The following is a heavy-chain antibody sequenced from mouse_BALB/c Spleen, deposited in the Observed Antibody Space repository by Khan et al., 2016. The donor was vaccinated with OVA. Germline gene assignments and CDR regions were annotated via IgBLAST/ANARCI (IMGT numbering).Heavy chain of an antibody. CDR1: GFTFSSYT. Sequence: EVQGVESGGDLVKPGGSLKLSCAASGFTFSSYTMSWVRQTPEKRLEWVATITSGGSYTYYPDSVKGRFTISRENAKNPLYLQMRCLKSEDTALYYCTAAYWGQGTLVTVSA. CDR3: TAAY. V-gene: IGHV5-6-4*01. CDR2: ITSGGSYT. J-gene: IGHJ3*01.